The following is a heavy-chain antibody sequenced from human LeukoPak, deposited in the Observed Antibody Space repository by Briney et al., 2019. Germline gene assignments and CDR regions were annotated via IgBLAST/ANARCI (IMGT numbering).Heavy chain of an antibody. CDR1: GFTFSSYA. J-gene: IGHJ6*02. V-gene: IGHV3-30-3*01. CDR2: ISYDGSNK. Sequence: GSLRLSCAASGFTFSSYAMHWVRQAPGKGLVWVAVISYDGSNKYYADSVKGRFTISRDNSKNTLYLQMNSLRAEDTAVYYCAREVTMVRDYYYGMDVWGQGTTVTVSS. D-gene: IGHD3-10*01. CDR3: AREVTMVRDYYYGMDV.